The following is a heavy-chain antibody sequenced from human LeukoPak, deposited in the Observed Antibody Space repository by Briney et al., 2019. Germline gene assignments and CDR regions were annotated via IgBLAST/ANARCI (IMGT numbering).Heavy chain of an antibody. CDR2: IIPIFGTA. CDR3: ARLGTYSSSWYGSFDY. J-gene: IGHJ4*02. Sequence: SVTVSCTASGGTFSSYAISWVRQAPGQGLEWMGGIIPIFGTANYAQKFQGRVTITADESTSTAYMELSSLRSEDTAVYYCARLGTYSSSWYGSFDYWGQGTLVTVSS. D-gene: IGHD6-13*01. CDR1: GGTFSSYA. V-gene: IGHV1-69*13.